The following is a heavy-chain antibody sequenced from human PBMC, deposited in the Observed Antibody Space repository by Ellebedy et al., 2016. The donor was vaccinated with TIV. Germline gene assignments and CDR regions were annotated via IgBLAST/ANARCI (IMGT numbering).Heavy chain of an antibody. CDR2: IYYTGSG. V-gene: IGHV4-39*01. D-gene: IGHD2-2*01. CDR3: ARLEYQLPNPFEY. J-gene: IGHJ4*02. CDR1: GGSITSSRHS. Sequence: MPSETLSLTCTVSGGSITSSRHSRGWIRQPPGKGLEWIGTIYYTGSGYYNTSLKSRVTIFIDTSKNQFSLKLTSVTAADTAVYYCARLEYQLPNPFEYWGRGTLVSVSS.